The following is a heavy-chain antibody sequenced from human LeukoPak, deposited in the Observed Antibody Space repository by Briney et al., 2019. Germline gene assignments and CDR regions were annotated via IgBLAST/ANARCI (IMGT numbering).Heavy chain of an antibody. J-gene: IGHJ4*02. Sequence: PGGSLRLSCAASGFTFSSYAMSWVRQAPGKGLEWVSAISGSGGSTYYADSVKGRFTISRDNSKNTLYLQMNSQRAEDTAVYYCAKAAAITIFGVVIVNFDYWGQGTLVTVSS. CDR3: AKAAAITIFGVVIVNFDY. D-gene: IGHD3-3*01. CDR1: GFTFSSYA. CDR2: ISGSGGST. V-gene: IGHV3-23*01.